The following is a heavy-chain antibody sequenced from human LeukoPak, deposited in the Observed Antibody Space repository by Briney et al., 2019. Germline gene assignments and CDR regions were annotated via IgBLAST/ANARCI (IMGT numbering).Heavy chain of an antibody. V-gene: IGHV3-74*01. CDR2: INSDGSST. J-gene: IGHJ4*02. CDR1: GFTFSDYW. Sequence: GGSLRLSCAASGFTFSDYWTHWVRQVPGKGLVWVSHINSDGSSTSYADSVKGRFITSRDNAKNTLYLQMNSLRAEDTAVYYCARGLIVAAGTDYWGQGTLVTVSS. D-gene: IGHD6-13*01. CDR3: ARGLIVAAGTDY.